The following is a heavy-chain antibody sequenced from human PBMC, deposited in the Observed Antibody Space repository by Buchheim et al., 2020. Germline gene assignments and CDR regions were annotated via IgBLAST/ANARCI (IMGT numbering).Heavy chain of an antibody. D-gene: IGHD2-2*01. CDR1: GGSISSYY. CDR3: ARSDYRVVPAATFDY. J-gene: IGHJ4*02. Sequence: QVQLQESGPGLVKPSETLSLTCTVSGGSISSYYWSWIRQPPGKGLEWIGYIYYSGSTNYNPSLKSRVTISVDTSKNQFSLKLSSVTAADTAVYYCARSDYRVVPAATFDYWGQGTL. CDR2: IYYSGST. V-gene: IGHV4-59*01.